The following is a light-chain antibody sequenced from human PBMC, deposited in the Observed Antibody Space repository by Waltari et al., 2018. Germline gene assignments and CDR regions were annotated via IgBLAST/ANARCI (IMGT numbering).Light chain of an antibody. CDR2: RNN. Sequence: QSVLTQPPSASGTPGQRVTISCSGSRSNVGNNYVYCYQQLPGTAPKLLIYRNNPRPSGVSDRFSGSKSGTSASLAISGLRSEDEADYYCAAWDDSLSGRVFGGGTKVTVL. CDR1: RSNVGNNY. CDR3: AAWDDSLSGRV. J-gene: IGLJ3*02. V-gene: IGLV1-47*01.